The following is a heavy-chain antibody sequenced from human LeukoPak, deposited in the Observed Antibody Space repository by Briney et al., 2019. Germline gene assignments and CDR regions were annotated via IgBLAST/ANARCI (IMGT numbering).Heavy chain of an antibody. CDR1: GGSINSGGFS. CDR2: IYYSGTT. J-gene: IGHJ6*02. CDR3: ARRSLVRTVGYYYGMDV. D-gene: IGHD1-26*01. V-gene: IGHV4-30-2*01. Sequence: PSETLSLTCAVSGGSINSGGFSWTWIRQPPGKGLEWIGYIYYSGTTSYNPSLKSRVTISVDTSKRQFSLKLSSVTAADTAVYYCARRSLVRTVGYYYGMDVWGQGTTVTVSS.